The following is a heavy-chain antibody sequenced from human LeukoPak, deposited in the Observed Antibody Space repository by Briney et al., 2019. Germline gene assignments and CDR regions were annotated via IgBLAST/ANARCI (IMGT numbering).Heavy chain of an antibody. CDR1: GASISNSNW. D-gene: IGHD6-19*01. CDR2: IYHSGSA. J-gene: IGHJ4*02. Sequence: SGTLSLTCAVSGASISNSNWWSWVRQPPGKGLEWIAEIYHSGSANYNPSLKSRVTISVDKSKNQFSLKLSSLTAADTAVYYCARAPGYSSGIFDYWGQGTLVTVSS. V-gene: IGHV4-4*02. CDR3: ARAPGYSSGIFDY.